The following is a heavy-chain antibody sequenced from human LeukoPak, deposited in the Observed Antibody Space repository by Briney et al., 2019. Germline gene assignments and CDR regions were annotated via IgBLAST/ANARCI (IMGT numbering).Heavy chain of an antibody. D-gene: IGHD4-11*01. CDR2: INPSGGST. CDR1: GYTFTNYY. J-gene: IGHJ3*02. Sequence: ASVTVSCKASGYTFTNYYIHWVRQAPGQGLEWTGIINPSGGSTSYAQKFQGRVTMTRDTSTGTIYMELSSLRSEDTAVYFCARDSGTVSDAFDIWGQGTMVTVSS. V-gene: IGHV1-46*01. CDR3: ARDSGTVSDAFDI.